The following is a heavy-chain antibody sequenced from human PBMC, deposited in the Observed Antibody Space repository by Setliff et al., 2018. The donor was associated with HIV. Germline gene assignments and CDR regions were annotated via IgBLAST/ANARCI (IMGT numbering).Heavy chain of an antibody. CDR3: ARGKGGLVGPAEFDY. V-gene: IGHV4-34*01. CDR1: GGSFSGYH. D-gene: IGHD1-26*01. Sequence: PSETLSLTCAVYGGSFSGYHWNWIRQFPGKGLEWIGEINHTGNTQYNPSLKSRVTMSEETSKNQFSLKLKSATAADTAIYFCARGKGGLVGPAEFDYWGPGTLVTVSS. CDR2: INHTGNT. J-gene: IGHJ4*02.